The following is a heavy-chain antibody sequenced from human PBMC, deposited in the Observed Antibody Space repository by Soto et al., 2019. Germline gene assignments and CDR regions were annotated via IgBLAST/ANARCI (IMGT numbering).Heavy chain of an antibody. D-gene: IGHD6-19*01. CDR1: GFTFSDYY. J-gene: IGHJ4*02. V-gene: IGHV3-11*06. CDR3: ARALSEQWLEGYFDY. Sequence: GGSLRLSCAASGFTFSDYYMSWIRQAPGKGLEWVSYISSSSSYTNYADSVKGRFTISRDNAKNSLYLQMNSLRAEDTAVYYCARALSEQWLEGYFDYWGQGTLVTVSS. CDR2: ISSSSSYT.